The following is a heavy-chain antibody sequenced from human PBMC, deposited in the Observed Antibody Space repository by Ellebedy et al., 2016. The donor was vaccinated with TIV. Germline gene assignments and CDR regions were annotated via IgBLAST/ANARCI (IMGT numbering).Heavy chain of an antibody. CDR2: IYVGGGT. D-gene: IGHD1-26*01. J-gene: IGHJ3*02. V-gene: IGHV3-53*01. Sequence: GGSLRLSCVVSGVTVSSHYMTWVRLPPGMGLEWVSLIYVGGGTTYADSVKGRFTISTDDSKNTVHLHMNNLRPEDTAVYYCARGGPLPNTIWAFHIWGHGTMVTVSS. CDR1: GVTVSSHY. CDR3: ARGGPLPNTIWAFHI.